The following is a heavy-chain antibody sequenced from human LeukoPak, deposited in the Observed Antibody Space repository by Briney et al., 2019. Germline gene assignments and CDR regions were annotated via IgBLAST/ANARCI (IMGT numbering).Heavy chain of an antibody. J-gene: IGHJ4*02. Sequence: GGSLRLSCAAPGFTFSSYAMSWVRQAPGKGLEWVSAISGSGGSTYYADSVKGRFTISRDNSKNTLYLQMNSLRAEDTAVYYCAKERRYFDWLLSSSALDYWGQGTLVTVSS. CDR3: AKERRYFDWLLSSSALDY. D-gene: IGHD3-9*01. V-gene: IGHV3-23*01. CDR2: ISGSGGST. CDR1: GFTFSSYA.